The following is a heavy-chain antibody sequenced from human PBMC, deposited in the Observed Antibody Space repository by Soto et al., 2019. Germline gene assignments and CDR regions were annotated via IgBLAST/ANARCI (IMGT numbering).Heavy chain of an antibody. J-gene: IGHJ5*02. D-gene: IGHD5-18*01. V-gene: IGHV1-69*06. CDR1: GGTFSSYA. CDR3: ARDRVGTAMAHNWFDP. CDR2: IIPIFGTA. Sequence: QVQLVQSGAEVQKPWSSVKVSCKASGGTFSSYAISWVRQAPGQGLEWMGGIIPIFGTANYAQKFQGRVTITADKSTSTAYMELSSLRSEDTAVYYCARDRVGTAMAHNWFDPWGQGTLVTVSS.